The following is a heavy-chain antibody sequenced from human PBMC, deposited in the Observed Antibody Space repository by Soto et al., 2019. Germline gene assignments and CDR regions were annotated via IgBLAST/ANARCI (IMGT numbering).Heavy chain of an antibody. Sequence: GGSLRLSCAASGFTFSSYSMXXXRXXXXXGLXXVSYISSSSSTKYYADSVKGRFTISRDNSKNTLYLQMNSLRTEDTALYYCVKFFPMGDYHDNAAYYVFDYWGLGTLVPVSS. V-gene: IGHV3-48*01. CDR3: VKFFPMGDYHDNAAYYVFDY. CDR1: GFTFSSYS. J-gene: IGHJ4*02. CDR2: ISSSSSTK. D-gene: IGHD3-22*01.